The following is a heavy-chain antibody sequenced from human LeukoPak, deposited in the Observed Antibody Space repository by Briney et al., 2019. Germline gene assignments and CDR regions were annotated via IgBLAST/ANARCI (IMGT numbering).Heavy chain of an antibody. V-gene: IGHV3-23*01. J-gene: IGHJ4*02. CDR3: AKSRGSGSSMARGVNFDY. CDR2: ISDGGSIT. Sequence: GGSLRLSCAASGFTFSDYAMSWIRQAPGKGLEWVSTISDGGSITYYADSVKGRFTISRDNSKNTLFLQMNSLRAEDTAIYYCAKSRGSGSSMARGVNFDYWGQGTLVIVSS. CDR1: GFTFSDYA. D-gene: IGHD3-10*01.